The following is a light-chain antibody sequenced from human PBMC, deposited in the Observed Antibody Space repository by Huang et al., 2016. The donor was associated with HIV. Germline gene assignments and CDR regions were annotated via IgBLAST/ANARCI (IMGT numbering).Light chain of an antibody. J-gene: IGKJ2*01. CDR1: QSVSNSY. V-gene: IGKV3-20*01. CDR3: QQYGRPPRT. CDR2: GAS. Sequence: EIVLTQSPGTLSLSPGERATLSCRASQSVSNSYLAWYQQKPGQAPRLVIYGASSSAAGIPDRFSGSGSGTDFTLTITRLEPEDFAVYYCQQYGRPPRTFGQGTKLEIK.